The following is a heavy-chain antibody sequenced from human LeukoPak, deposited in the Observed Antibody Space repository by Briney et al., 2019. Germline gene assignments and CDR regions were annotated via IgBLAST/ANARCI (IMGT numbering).Heavy chain of an antibody. CDR2: TYYRSKWYN. CDR3: ARDVGTTGWHTFDY. J-gene: IGHJ4*02. Sequence: SQTLSLTCAISGDSVSSNNGAWNWIRQSPSRGLKWLGRTYYRSKWYNDYAESLISRITISPVTSKKQFSLQLYSVTPEDTAVYYCARDVGTTGWHTFDYWGQGTLVTVSS. CDR1: GDSVSSNNGA. D-gene: IGHD3-9*01. V-gene: IGHV6-1*01.